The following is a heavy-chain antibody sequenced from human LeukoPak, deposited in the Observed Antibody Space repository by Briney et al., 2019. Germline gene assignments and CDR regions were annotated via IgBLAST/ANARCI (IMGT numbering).Heavy chain of an antibody. CDR1: GFTFRSYV. CDR2: IGAFGEDT. D-gene: IGHD1-1*01. J-gene: IGHJ4*02. Sequence: GGSLRLSCAASGFTFRSYVMTWVRQAPGKGLEWVSAIGAFGEDTYYADSVKGRFTISRDNSKDTLYLEMNSLRVEDTAVYYCAKAKTVGGAGTTMADYWGQGTLVTVSS. V-gene: IGHV3-23*01. CDR3: AKAKTVGGAGTTMADY.